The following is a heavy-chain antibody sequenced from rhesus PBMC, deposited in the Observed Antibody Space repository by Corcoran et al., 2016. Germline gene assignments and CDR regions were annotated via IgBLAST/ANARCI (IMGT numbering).Heavy chain of an antibody. CDR2: INPKTGGT. D-gene: IGHD2-27*01. CDR3: ARTYCSGIYCYAPLY. J-gene: IGHJ4*01. CDR1: GYTFTDYY. V-gene: IGHV1-138*01. Sequence: QVQLVQSGAEVKKSGSSVKVSCKASGYTFTDYYMHWVRQAPGQGLEWMGEINPKTGGTNYAQKFQGRVTMTRDTSTSTAYMELGSLRSEDTAVYYCARTYCSGIYCYAPLYWGQGVLVTVSS.